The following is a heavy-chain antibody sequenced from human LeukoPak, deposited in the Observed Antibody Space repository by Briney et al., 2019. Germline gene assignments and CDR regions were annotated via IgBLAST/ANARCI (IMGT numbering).Heavy chain of an antibody. J-gene: IGHJ4*02. CDR3: ARETYYDSSGYYY. CDR2: IKQDGSEK. Sequence: GGSLRLSCAASGFTFSSYWMSWVRQAPGKGLEWVANIKQDGSEKYYVDSVKGRFTISRDNAKNSLYLQMNSLSDEDTAVYYCARETYYDSSGYYYWGQGTLVTVSS. V-gene: IGHV3-7*01. CDR1: GFTFSSYW. D-gene: IGHD3-22*01.